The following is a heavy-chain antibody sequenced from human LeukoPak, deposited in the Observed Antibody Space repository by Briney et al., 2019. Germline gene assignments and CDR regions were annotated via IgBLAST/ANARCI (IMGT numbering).Heavy chain of an antibody. CDR3: AKDDGYSDY. J-gene: IGHJ4*02. D-gene: IGHD5-18*01. CDR2: ISYDGSNK. V-gene: IGHV3-30*18. CDR1: GFTFSNYG. Sequence: PGRSLRLSCAASGFTFSNYGMHWVRQAPGKGLEWVAVISYDGSNKDYADSVKGRFTISRDNSKNTLYLQMNSLRAEDTAVYYCAKDDGYSDYWGQGTLVTVSS.